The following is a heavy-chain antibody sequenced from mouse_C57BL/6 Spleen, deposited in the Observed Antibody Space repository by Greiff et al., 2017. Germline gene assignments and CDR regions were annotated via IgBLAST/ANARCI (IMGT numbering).Heavy chain of an antibody. D-gene: IGHD2-5*01. V-gene: IGHV1-80*01. J-gene: IGHJ3*01. CDR1: GYAFSSYW. CDR2: IYPGDGDT. CDR3: ARKDSNQFAY. Sequence: VQLQESGAELVKPGASVKISCKASGYAFSSYWMNWVKQRPGKGLEWIGQIYPGDGDTNYNGKFKGKATLTADKSSSTAYMKLSSLTSEDSAVYFCARKDSNQFAYWGPGTLVTVSA.